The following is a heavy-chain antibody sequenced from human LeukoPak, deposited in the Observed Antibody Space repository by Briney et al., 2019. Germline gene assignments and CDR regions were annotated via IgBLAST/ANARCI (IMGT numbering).Heavy chain of an antibody. CDR1: GHTFTSYD. D-gene: IGHD2-2*01. CDR3: ARWGYDYYYYYGMDV. J-gene: IGHJ6*02. Sequence: ASVKVSCKDSGHTFTSYDINWVRQATGQGLEWMGWMNPNSGNTGYAQKFQGRVTMTRNTSISTAYMELSSLRSEDTAVYYCARWGYDYYYYYGMDVWGQGTTVTVSS. CDR2: MNPNSGNT. V-gene: IGHV1-8*01.